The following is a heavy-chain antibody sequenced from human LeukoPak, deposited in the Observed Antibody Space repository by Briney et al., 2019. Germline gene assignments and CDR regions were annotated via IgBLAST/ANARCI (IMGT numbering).Heavy chain of an antibody. J-gene: IGHJ5*02. CDR1: GFTFSNYW. CDR2: IKQDGSEK. D-gene: IGHD6-19*01. Sequence: GGSLRLSCAASGFTFSNYWMSWVRQAPGKGPEWLANIKQDGSEKFYVDSVKGRFTISRDNAKNSLYLQMNSLRADDTAVYYCTSDRYSSGRYNLPWGQGTLVTVSS. CDR3: TSDRYSSGRYNLP. V-gene: IGHV3-7*03.